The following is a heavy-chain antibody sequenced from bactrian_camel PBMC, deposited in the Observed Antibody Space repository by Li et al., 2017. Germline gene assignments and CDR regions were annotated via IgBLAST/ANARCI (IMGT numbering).Heavy chain of an antibody. D-gene: IGHD6*01. V-gene: IGHV3S40*01. CDR2: IYIGDGKTDYANST. CDR1: GYTASVNC. Sequence: DVQLVESGGGSVQAGGSLRLACAASGYTASVNCVGWFRQAPGKEREGVAAIYIGDGKTDYANSTFYSDSAEGRFTISQDKAKSTVYLSMNNLKPEDSAMYYCAADSFLRGSWCAELDRLGYNHWGQGTQVTVS. CDR3: AADSFLRGSWCAELDRLGYNH. J-gene: IGHJ4*01.